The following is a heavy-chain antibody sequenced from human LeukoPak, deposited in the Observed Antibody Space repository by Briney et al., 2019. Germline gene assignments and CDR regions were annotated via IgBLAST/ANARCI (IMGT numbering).Heavy chain of an antibody. J-gene: IGHJ3*02. CDR2: IYYSGST. V-gene: IGHV4-30-4*08. CDR3: ARITPDCSSTSCLMDAFDI. CDR1: GGSISSGDYY. D-gene: IGHD2-2*01. Sequence: SETLSLTCTVSGGSISSGDYYWSWIRQPPGKGLEWIGYIYYSGSTYYNPSLKSRVTISVDTSKNQFSLKLSSVTAADTAVYYCARITPDCSSTSCLMDAFDIWGQGTMVTVSS.